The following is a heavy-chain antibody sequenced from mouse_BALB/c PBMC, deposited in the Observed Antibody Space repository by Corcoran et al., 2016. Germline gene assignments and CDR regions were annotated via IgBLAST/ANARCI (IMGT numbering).Heavy chain of an antibody. Sequence: QIQLQQSGPELVKPGASVKISCKASGYTFTDYYINWVKQKHGQGLEWIGWIYPGNGNTKYNEKFKGKATLTVDTSSSTAYMQLSSLTSADTAVYFCVRSKGCAMDYWGQGTSVTVSS. CDR2: IYPGNGNT. CDR3: VRSKGCAMDY. V-gene: IGHV1-84*02. CDR1: GYTFTDYY. J-gene: IGHJ4*01.